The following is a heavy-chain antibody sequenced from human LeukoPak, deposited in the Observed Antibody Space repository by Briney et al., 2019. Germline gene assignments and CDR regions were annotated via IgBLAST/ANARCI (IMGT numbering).Heavy chain of an antibody. CDR2: IYYSGST. V-gene: IGHV4-59*01. D-gene: IGHD3-10*01. Sequence: PSETLSLTCTVSGGSLSSYYWSWIRQPPGKGLEWIGYIYYSGSTNYNPSLKSRVTISVDTSKNQFSLKLSSVTAADTAVYYCARGGSRLAPWDIWGQGTMVTVSS. CDR3: ARGGSRLAPWDI. J-gene: IGHJ3*02. CDR1: GGSLSSYY.